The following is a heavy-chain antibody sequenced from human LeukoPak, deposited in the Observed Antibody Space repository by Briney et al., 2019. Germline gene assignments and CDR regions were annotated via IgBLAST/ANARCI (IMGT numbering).Heavy chain of an antibody. CDR1: GGSISSSPYY. CDR2: IYYSGST. Sequence: PSETLSLTCTVSGGSISSSPYYWGWIRQPPGKGLEWIGSIYYSGSTYYNPSLKSRVTISVDTSKNQFSLKLSSVTAADTAVYYCARPGGSGNFDPWGQGTLVTVSS. CDR3: ARPGGSGNFDP. D-gene: IGHD3-10*01. V-gene: IGHV4-39*01. J-gene: IGHJ5*02.